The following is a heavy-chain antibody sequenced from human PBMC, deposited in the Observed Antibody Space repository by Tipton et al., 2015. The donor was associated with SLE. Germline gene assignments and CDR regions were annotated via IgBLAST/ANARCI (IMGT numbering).Heavy chain of an antibody. J-gene: IGHJ4*02. D-gene: IGHD3-3*01. CDR3: ARDRFWNGYLEY. Sequence: TLSLTCTVYGGSLSGYWWSWIRQSPGKGLEWIGEIYPTGRTDYNPSLMSRVTISVDTSQNQFSLRLTSVTAADTAVYYCARDRFWNGYLEYWGQGALVSVSS. CDR2: IYPTGRT. CDR1: GGSLSGYW. V-gene: IGHV4-34*01.